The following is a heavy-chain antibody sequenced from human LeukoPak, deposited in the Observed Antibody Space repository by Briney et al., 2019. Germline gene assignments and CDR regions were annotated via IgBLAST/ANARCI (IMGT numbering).Heavy chain of an antibody. D-gene: IGHD3-9*01. CDR2: VHYSGDT. Sequence: ETVSLTCTVSRGSISSYYWSWIRQPPGKGLEWIGNVHYSGDTNYNPSLKSRVTISVDTSKNQFSLKLGSVTAADTAVYYCARESGPPELVIDYWGQGTLVTVSS. J-gene: IGHJ4*02. CDR3: ARESGPPELVIDY. CDR1: RGSISSYY. V-gene: IGHV4-59*13.